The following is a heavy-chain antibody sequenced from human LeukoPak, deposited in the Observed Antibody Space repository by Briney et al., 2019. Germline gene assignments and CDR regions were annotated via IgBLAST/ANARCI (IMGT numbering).Heavy chain of an antibody. CDR2: ISYDGSNK. CDR1: GFTFSSYA. CDR3: ARNNFIVGASLDY. Sequence: GGSLRLSCAASGFTFSSYAMHWVRQAPGKGLEWVAVISYDGSNKYYADSVKGRFTISRDNSKNTLYLQMNSLRAEDTAVYYCARNNFIVGASLDYWGQGTLVTVSS. D-gene: IGHD1-26*01. V-gene: IGHV3-30*14. J-gene: IGHJ4*02.